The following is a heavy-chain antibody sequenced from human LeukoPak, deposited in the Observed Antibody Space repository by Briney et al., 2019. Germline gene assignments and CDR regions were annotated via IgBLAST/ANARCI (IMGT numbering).Heavy chain of an antibody. Sequence: PSETLSLTCTVSGGSIGSYYWSWIRQPAGKGLEWIGRMYTTGSTNYNPSLKSRVTMSVDTSKNQFSLKLSSVTAADTAVYFCARLLSYSSQAFDIWGQGTVVTVSS. CDR3: ARLLSYSSQAFDI. J-gene: IGHJ3*02. CDR2: MYTTGST. D-gene: IGHD2-15*01. V-gene: IGHV4-4*07. CDR1: GGSIGSYY.